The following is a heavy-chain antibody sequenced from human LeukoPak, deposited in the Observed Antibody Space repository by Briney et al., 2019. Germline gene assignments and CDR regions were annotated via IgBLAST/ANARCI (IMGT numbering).Heavy chain of an antibody. CDR2: ISASNGNT. V-gene: IGHV1-18*01. CDR3: SRDPVYYDFWSGYWIAVGFDP. Sequence: GASVKVSCKASGYTFTSYGISWVRQAPGQGLEWMGWISASNGNTNYAQTLQGRVTMTTDTSTSTAYIELRSLRSDDTAEYYFSRDPVYYDFWSGYWIAVGFDPWGQGTLVTVSS. J-gene: IGHJ5*02. D-gene: IGHD3-3*01. CDR1: GYTFTSYG.